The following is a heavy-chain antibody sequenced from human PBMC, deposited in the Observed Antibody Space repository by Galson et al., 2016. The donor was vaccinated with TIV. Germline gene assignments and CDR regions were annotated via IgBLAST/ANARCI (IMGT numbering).Heavy chain of an antibody. V-gene: IGHV3-23*01. J-gene: IGHJ4*02. D-gene: IGHD3-16*01. CDR1: GFTFNNYV. Sequence: SLRLSCAASGFTFNNYVLNWVRQAPGMGLEWVSIFSDGRGRTDFADSVKGRFIVPRDNSKNTLYVQLSSLRDEDTAIYLCAKMGADKPAGTYPFFDYWAREPWSPSP. CDR2: FSDGRGRT. CDR3: AKMGADKPAGTYPFFDY.